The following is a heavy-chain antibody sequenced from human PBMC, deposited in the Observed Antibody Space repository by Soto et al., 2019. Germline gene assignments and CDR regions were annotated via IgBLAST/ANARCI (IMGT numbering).Heavy chain of an antibody. V-gene: IGHV3-30*18. D-gene: IGHD5-12*01. CDR2: ISHDGSDE. CDR3: VKDGGGGYEPPNYYFYCLDL. J-gene: IGHJ6*02. Sequence: PGGSLRLSCAGSGFTFSAYGIHWVRLAPGKGLEWVAVISHDGSDEDYADSVRGRFSISRDFSDDTVHLQMNSLRDEDTAVYFCVKDGGGGYEPPNYYFYCLDLWGQGXTVTVSS. CDR1: GFTFSAYG.